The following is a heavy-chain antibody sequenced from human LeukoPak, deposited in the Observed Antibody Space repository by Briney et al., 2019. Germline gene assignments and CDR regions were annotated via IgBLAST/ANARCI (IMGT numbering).Heavy chain of an antibody. J-gene: IGHJ4*02. CDR2: IYYSGST. Sequence: ASETLYLTCTVSGGSISSYYWSWIRQPPGKGLEWIGYIYYSGSTNYNPSLKSRVTISVDTSKNQFSLKLSSVTAADTAVYYCARSYSSEPYFDYWGQGTLVTVSS. CDR1: GGSISSYY. D-gene: IGHD6-19*01. CDR3: ARSYSSEPYFDY. V-gene: IGHV4-59*01.